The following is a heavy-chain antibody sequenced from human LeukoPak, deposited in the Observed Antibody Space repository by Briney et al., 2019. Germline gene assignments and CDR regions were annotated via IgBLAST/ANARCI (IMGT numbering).Heavy chain of an antibody. CDR2: ISYSGST. CDR1: GGSISSYY. J-gene: IGHJ4*02. CDR3: ARGRLGGSGSYYNVLDY. V-gene: IGHV4-59*01. D-gene: IGHD3-10*01. Sequence: SETLSLTCTVSGGSISSYYWSWIRQPPGKGLEWIGYISYSGSTNYNHSLKSRVTISVDTSRNQFSLKLSSVTAADTAVYYCARGRLGGSGSYYNVLDYWGQGTLVTVSS.